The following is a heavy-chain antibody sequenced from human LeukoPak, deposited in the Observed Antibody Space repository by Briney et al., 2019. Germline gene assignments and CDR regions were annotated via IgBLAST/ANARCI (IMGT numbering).Heavy chain of an antibody. Sequence: GGSLRLSCAASGFTFSSYAMSWVRQAPGKGLEWVSAISGSGGSTYYADSVKGRFTISRDNSKNTLYLQMNSLRAEDTAVYYCAKGRIQLWLAQTFDYWGQGTLVTVSS. CDR3: AKGRIQLWLAQTFDY. CDR1: GFTFSSYA. J-gene: IGHJ4*02. CDR2: ISGSGGST. D-gene: IGHD5-18*01. V-gene: IGHV3-23*01.